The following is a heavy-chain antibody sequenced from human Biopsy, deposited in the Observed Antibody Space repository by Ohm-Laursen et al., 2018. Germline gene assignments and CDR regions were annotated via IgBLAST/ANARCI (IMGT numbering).Heavy chain of an antibody. CDR3: ARDRDRRGWFDP. Sequence: GTLSLTWTVSGGSLSSYSWSWIRQPAGKGLEWIGQIYTSGITNYNPSLKSRVTMSVDTSKNKFSLRVSSETAADTAVYYCARDRDRRGWFDPWGQGTLVTVSS. J-gene: IGHJ5*02. V-gene: IGHV4-4*07. CDR1: GGSLSSYS. D-gene: IGHD1-14*01. CDR2: IYTSGIT.